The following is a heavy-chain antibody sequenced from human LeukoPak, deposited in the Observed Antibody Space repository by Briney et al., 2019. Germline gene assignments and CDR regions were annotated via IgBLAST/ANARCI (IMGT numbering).Heavy chain of an antibody. D-gene: IGHD4-17*01. CDR1: GFTFDDYA. J-gene: IGHJ4*02. CDR2: ISWNSGSI. CDR3: ARGGPDYGDYYFDY. V-gene: IGHV3-9*01. Sequence: GGSLRLSCAASGFTFDDYAMHWVRQAPGKGLEWVSGISWNSGSIGYADSVKGRFTISRDNSKNTLYLQMNSLRAEDTAVYYCARGGPDYGDYYFDYWGQGTLVTVSS.